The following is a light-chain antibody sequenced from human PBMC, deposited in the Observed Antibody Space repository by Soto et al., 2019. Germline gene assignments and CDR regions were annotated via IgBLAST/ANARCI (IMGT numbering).Light chain of an antibody. CDR2: GAS. CDR1: QSVTSSY. CDR3: QHYGSSPPFT. J-gene: IGKJ3*01. Sequence: EIVLTQSPGTLSLSPGERATLACRASQSVTSSYLAWYQQKPGQAPRLLIYGASNRATGIPDRFSGSGSGTDFSLTISRLEPKDFAVYYCQHYGSSPPFTFGPGTKVDIK. V-gene: IGKV3-20*01.